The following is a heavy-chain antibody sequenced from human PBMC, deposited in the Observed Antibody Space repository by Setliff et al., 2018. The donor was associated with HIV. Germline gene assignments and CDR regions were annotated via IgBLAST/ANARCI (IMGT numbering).Heavy chain of an antibody. V-gene: IGHV4-38-2*01. CDR3: ARQHPFLEWLPLHFDQ. CDR2: IYKSGST. CDR1: GDSINRGYY. J-gene: IGHJ4*02. Sequence: SETLSLTCAVSGDSINRGYYWAWIRQPPGKGPEWMGSIYKSGSTYHNPSLKSRVTISVNLSKNHFALKLTSVTAADTDVYYCARQHPFLEWLPLHFDQWGQGTLVTGSS. D-gene: IGHD3-3*01.